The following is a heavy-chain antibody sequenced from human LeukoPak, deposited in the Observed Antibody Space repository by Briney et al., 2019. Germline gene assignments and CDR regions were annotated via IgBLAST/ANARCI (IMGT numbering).Heavy chain of an antibody. J-gene: IGHJ2*01. CDR2: INHIGGT. CDR1: GGSFSGYY. CDR3: APWNGYDYRWFFDL. D-gene: IGHD5-12*01. V-gene: IGHV4-34*01. Sequence: SETLSLTCAVYGGSFSGYYWSWIRQPPGKGLEWIGEINHIGGTNYNPSLKSRVTISLDTSKSQFSLKLSSVTAADTAVYYCAPWNGYDYRWFFDLWGRGTLVTVSS.